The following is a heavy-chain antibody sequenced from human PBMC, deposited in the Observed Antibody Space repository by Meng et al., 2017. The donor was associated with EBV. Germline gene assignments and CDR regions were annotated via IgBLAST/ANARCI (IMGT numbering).Heavy chain of an antibody. CDR3: TRLDGSYIYY. Sequence: EGQAVEAGGGFVHAGGSLKLPFAAFGFTFSGSAMHWVRQASGKGLEWVGRIRSKANSYATAYAASVKGRFTISRDDSKNTAYLQMNSLKTEDTAVYYCTRLDGSYIYYWGQGTLVTVSS. CDR2: IRSKANSYAT. D-gene: IGHD1-26*01. CDR1: GFTFSGSA. V-gene: IGHV3-73*02. J-gene: IGHJ4*02.